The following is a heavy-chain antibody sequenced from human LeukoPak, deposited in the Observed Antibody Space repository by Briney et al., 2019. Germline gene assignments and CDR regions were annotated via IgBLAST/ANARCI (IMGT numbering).Heavy chain of an antibody. J-gene: IGHJ4*02. V-gene: IGHV4-31*03. CDR1: GASFSSGDQY. Sequence: SQTLSLTCTVSGASFSSGDQYWNWIRQSPGKGLEWIGSLHPSGNLYNNPSLESRVTMSVDTSKNQFSLYLNSVTAADTAVYFCSRGLDSRKLGYWGQGTLVTVSS. D-gene: IGHD3-22*01. CDR2: LHPSGNL. CDR3: SRGLDSRKLGY.